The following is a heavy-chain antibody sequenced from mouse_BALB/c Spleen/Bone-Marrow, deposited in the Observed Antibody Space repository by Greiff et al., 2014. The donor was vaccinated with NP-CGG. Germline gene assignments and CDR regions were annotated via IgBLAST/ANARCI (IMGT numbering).Heavy chain of an antibody. V-gene: IGHV2-9*02. D-gene: IGHD1-2*01. CDR1: GFSLTTYG. J-gene: IGHJ4*01. CDR3: ARITTATGAMDY. CDR2: LWADGNT. Sequence: VQLVESGPGLVAPSQSLSITCTVSGFSLTTYGVHWVRQPPGKGLEWLGVLWADGNTNYNSALMSRLSISKDNSKSQVFLKMNSLQTDDTAMYYCARITTATGAMDYWGQGTSVTVSS.